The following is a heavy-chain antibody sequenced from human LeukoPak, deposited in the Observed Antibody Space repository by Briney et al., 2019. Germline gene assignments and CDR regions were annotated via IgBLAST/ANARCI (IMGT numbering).Heavy chain of an antibody. D-gene: IGHD1-14*01. CDR2: ISGSGGGT. Sequence: PGVSLRLSCAASGFTFSNYGLNWVRQAPGKGLEWVSAISGSGGGTYYADSVKGRFTISRDNSKNTLYLQMNSLRAEDTAIYYCAKVNLAWFDPWGQGTLVTVSS. CDR3: AKVNLAWFDP. CDR1: GFTFSNYG. V-gene: IGHV3-23*01. J-gene: IGHJ5*02.